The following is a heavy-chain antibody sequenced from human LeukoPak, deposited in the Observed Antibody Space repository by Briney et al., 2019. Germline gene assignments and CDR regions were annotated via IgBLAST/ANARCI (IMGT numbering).Heavy chain of an antibody. CDR1: GVSFSGYY. CDR2: INHSGST. Sequence: SETLSLTCAVYGVSFSGYYWSWIRQPPGKGLEWIGEINHSGSTNYNPSLKSRVTISVDTSKNQFSLKLSSVTAADTAVYYCAALLSIAVAGTGGWFDPWGQGTLVTVSS. V-gene: IGHV4-34*01. D-gene: IGHD6-19*01. CDR3: AALLSIAVAGTGGWFDP. J-gene: IGHJ5*02.